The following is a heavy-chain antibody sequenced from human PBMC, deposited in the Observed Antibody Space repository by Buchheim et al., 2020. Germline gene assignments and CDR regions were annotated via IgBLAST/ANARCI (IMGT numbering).Heavy chain of an antibody. Sequence: QLQLQESGPGLVKPSETLSLTCTVSGGSISSSSYYWGWIRQPPGKGLEWIGSIYYSGSTYYNPSLKSRVTISVDTSKNQFSLKLSSVTAADTAVYYCARGPLSLYGSGSYFLIWGKGTT. CDR2: IYYSGST. CDR3: ARGPLSLYGSGSYFLI. J-gene: IGHJ6*03. V-gene: IGHV4-39*01. CDR1: GGSISSSSYY. D-gene: IGHD3-10*01.